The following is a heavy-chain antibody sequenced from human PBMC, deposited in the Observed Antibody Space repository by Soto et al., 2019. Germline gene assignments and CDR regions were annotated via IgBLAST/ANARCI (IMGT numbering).Heavy chain of an antibody. CDR2: ISGSGGST. CDR1: GFTFSSYA. D-gene: IGHD4-17*01. CDR3: AKGTTVTTVFNWFDP. J-gene: IGHJ5*02. Sequence: PGGSLRLSCAASGFTFSSYAMSWVRQAPGKGLEWVSAISGSGGSTYYADSVKGRFTISRDNSKNTLYLQMNSLRAEDTAVYYCAKGTTVTTVFNWFDPWGQGTLVTVSS. V-gene: IGHV3-23*01.